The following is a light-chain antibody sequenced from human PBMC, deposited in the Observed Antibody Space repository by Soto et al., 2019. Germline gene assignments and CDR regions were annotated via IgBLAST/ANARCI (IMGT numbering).Light chain of an antibody. CDR2: GNS. CDR3: QSYDSSLSGYV. CDR1: SSNIGAGYY. V-gene: IGLV1-40*01. J-gene: IGLJ1*01. Sequence: QSVLTQPPSVSGAPGQRVTISCTGSSSNIGAGYYVHWYQQLPGTAPKLLIYGNSNRPSGVPDRFSGSKSGTSASLAITGLQAEDGADYYCQSYDSSLSGYVFGTGTKLTVL.